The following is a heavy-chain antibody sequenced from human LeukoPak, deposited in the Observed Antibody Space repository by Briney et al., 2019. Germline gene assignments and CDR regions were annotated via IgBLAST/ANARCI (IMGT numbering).Heavy chain of an antibody. CDR3: GKTTTGYSSGRKPAWPVDY. V-gene: IGHV3-23*01. Sequence: PGGSLRLSCEASGFTFGSYAMYWVRQAPGKGLEWVAGIFGSGGSAHYADSAKGWFTISRDNSKNTVYLQINSLRAEDTAVYYCGKTTTGYSSGRKPAWPVDYWGQGTLVTVSS. CDR1: GFTFGSYA. J-gene: IGHJ4*02. D-gene: IGHD6-19*01. CDR2: IFGSGGSA.